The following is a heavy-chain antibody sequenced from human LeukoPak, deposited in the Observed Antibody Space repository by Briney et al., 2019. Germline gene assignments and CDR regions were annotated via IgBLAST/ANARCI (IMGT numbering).Heavy chain of an antibody. J-gene: IGHJ4*02. D-gene: IGHD2-15*01. Sequence: ASVKVFSKVSGYTLTELSMHWVRQAPGKGLEWMGGFDPEDGETIYAQKFQGRVTMTEDTSTDTAYMELSSLRSEDTAVYYCATDSHCSGGSCYFHWGQGTLVTVSS. V-gene: IGHV1-24*01. CDR3: ATDSHCSGGSCYFH. CDR1: GYTLTELS. CDR2: FDPEDGET.